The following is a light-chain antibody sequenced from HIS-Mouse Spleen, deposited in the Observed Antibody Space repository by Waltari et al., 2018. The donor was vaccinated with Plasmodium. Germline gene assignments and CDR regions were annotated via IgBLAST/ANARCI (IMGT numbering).Light chain of an antibody. J-gene: IGKJ1*01. V-gene: IGKV1-39*01. CDR2: AAS. CDR1: QSISSY. Sequence: DIQMTQSPSSLSASVGDRVTITCRASQSISSYLNWYQQKPGKAPKLRIYAASSLQSGVPSRFSGNGSGTEFTRTISSLQPEDFATYYGQQSYSTPWTFGQGTKVEIK. CDR3: QQSYSTPWT.